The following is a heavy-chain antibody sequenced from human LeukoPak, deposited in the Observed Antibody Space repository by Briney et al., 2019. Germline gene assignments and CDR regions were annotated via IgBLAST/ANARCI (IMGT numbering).Heavy chain of an antibody. CDR3: ARDPGGAMVIGGIDY. CDR2: IWYDGSNK. CDR1: GFTFSSYG. Sequence: GGSLRLSCAASGFTFSSYGMYWVRQAPGKGLEWVAVIWYDGSNKYYADSVKGRFTISRDNSKNTLYLQMNSLRAEDTAVYYCARDPGGAMVIGGIDYWGQGTLVTVSS. D-gene: IGHD5-18*01. V-gene: IGHV3-33*01. J-gene: IGHJ4*02.